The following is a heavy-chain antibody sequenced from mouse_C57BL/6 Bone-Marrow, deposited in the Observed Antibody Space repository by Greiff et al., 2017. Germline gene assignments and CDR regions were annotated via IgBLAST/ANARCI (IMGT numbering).Heavy chain of an antibody. CDR1: GYTFTSYW. J-gene: IGHJ1*03. Sequence: QVQLQQPGAELVKPGASVKLSCKASGYTFTSYWMQWVQQRPGQGLEWIGEIDPSDSYTNSNQKFKGKATLTVDTSSSTAYMQLSSLTSEDSAVYYCARDYYGSSWYFDVWGTGTTVTVSS. CDR2: IDPSDSYT. CDR3: ARDYYGSSWYFDV. D-gene: IGHD1-1*01. V-gene: IGHV1-50*01.